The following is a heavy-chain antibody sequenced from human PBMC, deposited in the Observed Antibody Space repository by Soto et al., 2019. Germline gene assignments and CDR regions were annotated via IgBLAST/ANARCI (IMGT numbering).Heavy chain of an antibody. CDR1: GYAFTTYG. V-gene: IGHV1-18*01. CDR2: ISDPNGNT. J-gene: IGHJ4*02. D-gene: IGHD1-1*01. Sequence: QVHLVQSGAEVKKPGASVKVSCKGSGYAFTTYGITWVRQAPGQGLEWMGWISDPNGNTNYALKLQGIVTVTRDTSTSTAYMEPRSLRSNDTAVYYCARVRYGDYWGQGALVTVSS. CDR3: ARVRYGDY.